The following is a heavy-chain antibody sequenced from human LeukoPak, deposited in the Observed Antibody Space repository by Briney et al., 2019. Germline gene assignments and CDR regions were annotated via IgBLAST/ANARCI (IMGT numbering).Heavy chain of an antibody. V-gene: IGHV4-34*01. CDR1: GGSFSGYY. J-gene: IGHJ4*02. CDR3: VKAAVAVDY. Sequence: SETLSLTCAVYGGSFSGYYWSWIRQPPGKGLEWIGEINHSGSTNYNPSLKSRVTISVDTSKNQFSLKLTSVTAADTAVYYCVKAAVAVDYWGQGTLVTVSS. D-gene: IGHD6-19*01. CDR2: INHSGST.